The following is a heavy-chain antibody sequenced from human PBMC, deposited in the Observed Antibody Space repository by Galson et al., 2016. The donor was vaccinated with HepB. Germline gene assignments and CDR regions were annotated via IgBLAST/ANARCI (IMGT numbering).Heavy chain of an antibody. CDR1: GYTLASYG. CDR2: ISAYNGNT. J-gene: IGHJ4*02. V-gene: IGHV1-18*01. D-gene: IGHD6-19*01. Sequence: SVKVSCKASGYTLASYGISWVRQAPGQGLEWMGWISAYNGNTNYAQKLQGRVTMTTDTSPSTAYMELRSLRSDDTAVYYCARDWLVAVFDYWGQGTLVTVSS. CDR3: ARDWLVAVFDY.